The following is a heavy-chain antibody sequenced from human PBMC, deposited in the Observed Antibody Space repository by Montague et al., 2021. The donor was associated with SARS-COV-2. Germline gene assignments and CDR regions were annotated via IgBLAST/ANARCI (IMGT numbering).Heavy chain of an antibody. CDR3: ARDYGDYSYYYGLDV. Sequence: TLSLTCTVSGGSIRSGSYYWSWIRQPAGKGLEWIGRIYSSGSTNYNPSLESRVTMSVDTSKNQFSLKVSSMTAADTAVYYRARDYGDYSYYYGLDVWGQGTTVTVSS. V-gene: IGHV4-61*02. CDR1: GGSIRSGSYY. CDR2: IYSSGST. D-gene: IGHD4-17*01. J-gene: IGHJ6*02.